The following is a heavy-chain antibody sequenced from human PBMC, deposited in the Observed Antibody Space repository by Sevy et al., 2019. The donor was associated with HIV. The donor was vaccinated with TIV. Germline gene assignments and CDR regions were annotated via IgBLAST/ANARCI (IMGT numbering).Heavy chain of an antibody. D-gene: IGHD2-2*01. CDR1: GGSISSGGYS. CDR3: ARVMDCSSTSCPFDY. Sequence: SETLSLTCAVSGGSISSGGYSWSWIRQPPGKGLEWIGYIYHRGSTYYNPSLKSRVTISVDRSKNQFSLKLSSVTAADTAVYYCARVMDCSSTSCPFDYWGQGTLVTVSS. J-gene: IGHJ4*02. CDR2: IYHRGST. V-gene: IGHV4-30-2*01.